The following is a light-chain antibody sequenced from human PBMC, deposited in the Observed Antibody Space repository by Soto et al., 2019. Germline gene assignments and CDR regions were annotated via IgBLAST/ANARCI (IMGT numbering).Light chain of an antibody. J-gene: IGLJ1*01. CDR1: SSNIGSNH. Sequence: QSVLTQPPSASWTPGQRVTISCSGSSSNIGSNHVFWYQQLPGTAPKLLIYKNNQRPSGVPDRFSGSKSGTSASLAISGLRSEDEADYYCAAWDDTLSGPHYVFGTGTKVTVL. V-gene: IGLV1-47*01. CDR2: KNN. CDR3: AAWDDTLSGPHYV.